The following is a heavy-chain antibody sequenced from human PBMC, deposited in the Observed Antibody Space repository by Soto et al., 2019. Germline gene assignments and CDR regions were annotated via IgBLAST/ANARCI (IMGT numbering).Heavy chain of an antibody. J-gene: IGHJ5*02. CDR2: IYYSGST. V-gene: IGHV4-59*08. CDR1: GGSISSYY. D-gene: IGHD3-22*01. CDR3: ARHSGYDLGYYDSSAYNWFDP. Sequence: PSETLSLTCTVSGGSISSYYWSWIRQPPGKGLEWIGYIYYSGSTNYNPSLKSRVTISVDTSKNQFSLKLSSVTAADTAVYYCARHSGYDLGYYDSSAYNWFDPWGQGTLVTVSS.